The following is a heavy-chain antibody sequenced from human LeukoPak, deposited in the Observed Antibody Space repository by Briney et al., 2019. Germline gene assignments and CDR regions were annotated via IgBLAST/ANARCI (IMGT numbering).Heavy chain of an antibody. CDR2: IYYSGST. D-gene: IGHD5-18*01. V-gene: IGHV4-59*01. J-gene: IGHJ4*02. CDR1: GGSISSYY. Sequence: LETLSLTCTVSGGSISSYYWSWIRQPPGKGLEWIGYIYYSGSTNYNPSLKSRVTISVDTSKNQFSLKLSSVTAADTAVYYCARGGAAMAANYWGQGTLVTVSS. CDR3: ARGGAAMAANY.